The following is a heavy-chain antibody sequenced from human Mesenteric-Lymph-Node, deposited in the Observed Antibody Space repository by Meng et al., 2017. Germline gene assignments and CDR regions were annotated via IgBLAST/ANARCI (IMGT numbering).Heavy chain of an antibody. CDR2: ISERGSRV. D-gene: IGHD6-13*01. J-gene: IGHJ4*02. V-gene: IGHV3-11*01. CDR3: ARRIAAGNIDY. Sequence: VCLVGVWGGSVRPGGARRLSCAASGFSFDDYGMSWIRQAPGKGLEGVSHISERGSRVFYADSVQGRFTISRDNAKNSLYLQMNSLRAEDTAVYYCARRIAAGNIDYWGQGTLVTVSS. CDR1: GFSFDDYG.